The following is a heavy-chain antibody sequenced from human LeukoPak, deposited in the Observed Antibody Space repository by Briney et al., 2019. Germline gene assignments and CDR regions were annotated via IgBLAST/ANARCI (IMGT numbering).Heavy chain of an antibody. CDR3: ARGAILRYFDWLLGANWFDP. D-gene: IGHD3-9*01. Sequence: APVKVSCKASGYTFTGYYMHWVRQAPGQGLEWMGWINRNSGGTNYAQKFQGRVTMTRDTSISTAYMELSRLRSDDTAVYYCARGAILRYFDWLLGANWFDPWGQGTLVTVSS. J-gene: IGHJ5*02. CDR1: GYTFTGYY. V-gene: IGHV1-2*02. CDR2: INRNSGGT.